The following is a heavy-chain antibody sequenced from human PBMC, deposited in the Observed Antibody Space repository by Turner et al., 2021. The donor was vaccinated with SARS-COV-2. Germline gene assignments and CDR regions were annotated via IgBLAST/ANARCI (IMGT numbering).Heavy chain of an antibody. CDR3: ARDLAYYGMDV. Sequence: EVQLVVPGGGLIQPGGSLRLSCAASGFTVSSNYMSWVRQAPGKGLEWVSVIYSGGSTFYADSVKGRFTISRDNSKNTLYLQMNSLRAEDTAVYYCARDLAYYGMDVWGQGTTVTVSS. CDR2: IYSGGST. V-gene: IGHV3-53*01. CDR1: GFTVSSNY. D-gene: IGHD2-15*01. J-gene: IGHJ6*02.